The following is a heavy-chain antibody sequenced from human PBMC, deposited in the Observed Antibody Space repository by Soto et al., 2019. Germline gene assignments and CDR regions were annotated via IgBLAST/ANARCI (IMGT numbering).Heavy chain of an antibody. D-gene: IGHD2-21*01. CDR1: GFTFSNYE. J-gene: IGHJ4*02. CDR2: IDTSGDAM. Sequence: EVQLVESGGGLVQPGGSLRLSCAVSGFTFSNYEWNCVRQAPGKGLECISYIDTSGDAMFYADSVKGRFAVSRGNTMNSLYLQMNSLRAEDTAAYNSARESIGCGGDCLDYWGQGNLDAVSS. V-gene: IGHV3-48*03. CDR3: ARESIGCGGDCLDY.